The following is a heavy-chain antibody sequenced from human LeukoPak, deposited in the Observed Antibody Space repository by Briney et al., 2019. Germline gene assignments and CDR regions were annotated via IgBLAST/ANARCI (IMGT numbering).Heavy chain of an antibody. CDR3: ARAPTFGYWFDP. Sequence: SETLSLTCTVSGGSMSSYYWSWIRQPAGKGLEWIGRIYTSGSTNYNPSLKSRVTMSVDTSKNLFSLKLNSVTAADTAVYYCARAPTFGYWFDPWGQGTLVTVSS. CDR1: GGSMSSYY. D-gene: IGHD3-10*02. V-gene: IGHV4-4*07. J-gene: IGHJ5*02. CDR2: IYTSGST.